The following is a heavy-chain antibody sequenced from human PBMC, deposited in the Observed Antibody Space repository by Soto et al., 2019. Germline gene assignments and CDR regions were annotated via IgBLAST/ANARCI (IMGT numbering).Heavy chain of an antibody. CDR3: TTDPVTMIVVVPSSG. D-gene: IGHD3-22*01. Sequence: GGSLRLSCAASGFTFSNAWMNWVRQAPGKGLEWVGRIKSKTDGGTTDYAAPVKGRFTISRDDSKNTLYLQMNSLKAEDTAVYYCTTDPVTMIVVVPSSGWGQGTLVTVSS. V-gene: IGHV3-15*07. CDR1: GFTFSNAW. CDR2: IKSKTDGGTT. J-gene: IGHJ4*02.